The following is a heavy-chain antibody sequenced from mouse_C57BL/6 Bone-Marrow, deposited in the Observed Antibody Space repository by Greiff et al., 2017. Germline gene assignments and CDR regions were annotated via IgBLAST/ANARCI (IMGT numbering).Heavy chain of an antibody. CDR2: ISYDGSN. CDR1: GYSITSGYY. J-gene: IGHJ1*03. D-gene: IGHD1-1*01. CDR3: ARGPITTVVEWYFDV. V-gene: IGHV3-6*01. Sequence: ESGPGLVKPSQSLSLTCSVTGYSITSGYYWNWIRQFPGNKLEWMGYISYDGSNNYNPSLKNRISITRDTSKNQFFLKLNSVTTEDTATYYCARGPITTVVEWYFDVWGTGTTVTVSS.